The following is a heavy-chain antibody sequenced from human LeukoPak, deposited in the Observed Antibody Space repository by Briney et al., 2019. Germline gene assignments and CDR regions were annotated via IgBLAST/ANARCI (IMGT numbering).Heavy chain of an antibody. CDR2: ISGSGGST. V-gene: IGHV3-23*01. J-gene: IGHJ6*02. D-gene: IGHD2-15*01. CDR1: GFTFSSYA. CDR3: AKGYCSGCSCYQGMDV. Sequence: AGGSLRLSCAASGFTFSSYAMSWVREAPGKGLEWVSAISGSGGSTYYADSVKGRFTISRDNSKNTLYLQMNSLRAEDTAVYYCAKGYCSGCSCYQGMDVWGQGTTVAVSS.